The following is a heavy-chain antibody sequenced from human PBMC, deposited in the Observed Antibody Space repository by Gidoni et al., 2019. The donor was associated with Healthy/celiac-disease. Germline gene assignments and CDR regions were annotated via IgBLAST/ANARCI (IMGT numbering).Heavy chain of an antibody. CDR1: GFTFSNYA. Sequence: QVQLVASGGGAAQPGRSLRLACAASGFTFSNYAMHWVRQAPGQGLEWVAVISYDGSDKYYADSVKGRFTISRDNSKSTLYLQMNSLRAEDTAVYYCARDPRDIMIRVVDYWGQGTLVTVSS. J-gene: IGHJ4*02. D-gene: IGHD3-16*01. CDR3: ARDPRDIMIRVVDY. V-gene: IGHV3-30*04. CDR2: ISYDGSDK.